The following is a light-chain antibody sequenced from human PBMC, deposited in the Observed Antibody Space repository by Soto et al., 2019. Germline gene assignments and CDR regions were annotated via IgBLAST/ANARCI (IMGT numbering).Light chain of an antibody. V-gene: IGKV4-1*01. CDR3: QQYYTTPVT. CDR2: WAC. CDR1: QSVLDSSNNKNY. J-gene: IGKJ1*01. Sequence: DIVMTQSPDSLAVSLGERATINCKSSQSVLDSSNNKNYLAWYQQKPGQPPKLRIYWACTRECGVPDRFSGSGSGTDFTLTISSLQAADVAVYYCQQYYTTPVTFGQGTKVEIK.